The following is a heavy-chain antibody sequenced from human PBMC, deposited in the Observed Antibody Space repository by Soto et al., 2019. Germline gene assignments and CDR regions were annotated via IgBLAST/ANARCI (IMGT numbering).Heavy chain of an antibody. CDR2: INHSGST. V-gene: IGHV4-34*01. CDR1: GGSFSGYY. D-gene: IGHD3-10*01. CDR3: ARRRQYYYGSGTPYYFDY. J-gene: IGHJ4*02. Sequence: QVQLQQWGAGLLKPSETLSLTCAVYGGSFSGYYWSWIRQPPGKGLEWIGEINHSGSTNYNPSLKIRVTISVDTSKNQCSLKLSSVTAADTAVYYCARRRQYYYGSGTPYYFDYWGQGTLVTVSS.